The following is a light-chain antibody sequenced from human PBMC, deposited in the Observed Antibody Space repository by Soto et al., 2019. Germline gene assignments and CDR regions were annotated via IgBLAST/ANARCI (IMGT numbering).Light chain of an antibody. CDR2: RE. J-gene: IGLJ1*01. Sequence: QAVVTQPPSVSGAPGRTVTISFFGSNSNIGPNYVYWYRVLPGTSPRLVLSREKRPSGVPDRFSGSKSATSATLAISGLRVDDDGDYFCAAWDDTADAYVFGGGTKLTVL. CDR1: NSNIGPNY. CDR3: AAWDDTADAYV. V-gene: IGLV1-47*01.